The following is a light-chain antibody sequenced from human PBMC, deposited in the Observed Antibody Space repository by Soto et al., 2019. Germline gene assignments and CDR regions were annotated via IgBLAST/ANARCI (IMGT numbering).Light chain of an antibody. V-gene: IGKV3-20*01. CDR2: GAS. CDR3: QQYGDWPGA. Sequence: EIVLTQSPGTLSSSPGERATLSCRASQSVTSNYLAWYQQKPGQAPRLLFFGASIRATGLPDRFSGSGSGTEFSLTISSLQSEDFAVYSRQQYGDWPGAFGGGTKVDIK. J-gene: IGKJ4*01. CDR1: QSVTSNY.